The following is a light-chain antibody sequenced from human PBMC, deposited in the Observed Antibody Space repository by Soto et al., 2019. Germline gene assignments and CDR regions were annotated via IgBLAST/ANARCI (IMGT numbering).Light chain of an antibody. V-gene: IGLV1-40*01. CDR3: QSYDSSLSGSV. CDR2: GNN. J-gene: IGLJ2*01. Sequence: QSVLTQPPSVSGAPGQRVTLSCTGSRSNIGAGHDVHWYQQLPGTAPKLLIYGNNNRPSGVPDRFSGSKSATSASLAITGLQAEDEADYYCQSYDSSLSGSVFGGGTKLTVL. CDR1: RSNIGAGHD.